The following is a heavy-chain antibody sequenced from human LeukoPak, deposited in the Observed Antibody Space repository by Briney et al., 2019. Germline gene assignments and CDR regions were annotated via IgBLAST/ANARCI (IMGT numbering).Heavy chain of an antibody. J-gene: IGHJ6*03. V-gene: IGHV1-69*05. CDR1: GGTFSSYA. Sequence: SVKVSCKASGGTFSSYAISWVRQAPGQGLEWMGGIIPIFGTANYAQKFQGRVTITTDESTSTAYMELSSLRSEDTAVYFCATNYYYFMDVWGKGTTVTVSS. CDR2: IIPIFGTA. CDR3: ATNYYYFMDV.